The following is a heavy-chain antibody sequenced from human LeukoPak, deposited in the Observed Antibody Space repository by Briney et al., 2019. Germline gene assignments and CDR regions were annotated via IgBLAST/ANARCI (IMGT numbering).Heavy chain of an antibody. Sequence: ASVKVSCKASGYTFTSYGISWVRQAPGQGLEWMGWISAYNGNTNYAQKLQGRVTMTEDTSTDTAYMELSSLRSEDTAVYYCATGPGFKAGDDYVWGSYRQYFDYWGQGTLVTVSS. CDR1: GYTFTSYG. J-gene: IGHJ4*02. V-gene: IGHV1-18*01. CDR3: ATGPGFKAGDDYVWGSYRQYFDY. CDR2: ISAYNGNT. D-gene: IGHD3-16*02.